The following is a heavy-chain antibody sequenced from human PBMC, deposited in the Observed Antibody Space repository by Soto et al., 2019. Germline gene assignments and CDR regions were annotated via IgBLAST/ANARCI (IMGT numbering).Heavy chain of an antibody. Sequence: SQTLSLTCAISGDSVVSNSAAWNWIRQSPSRGLEWLGRTYYRSKWYNDYAVSMKSRITINPETSKNQFSLQLNSVPPEATTEYSCAKDLRQWHTTYFDYWGQGTLVTVSS. CDR1: GDSVVSNSAA. D-gene: IGHD6-19*01. CDR2: TYYRSKWYN. J-gene: IGHJ4*02. CDR3: AKDLRQWHTTYFDY. V-gene: IGHV6-1*01.